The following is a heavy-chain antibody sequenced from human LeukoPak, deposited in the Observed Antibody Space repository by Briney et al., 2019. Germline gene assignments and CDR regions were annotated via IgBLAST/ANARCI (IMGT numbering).Heavy chain of an antibody. CDR2: ISAYNGNT. CDR1: GYTFTSYG. Sequence: ASVKVSCKASGYTFTSYGISWVRQAPGQGFEWMGWISAYNGNTNYAQKLQGRVTMTTDTSTSTAYMELRSLRSDDTAVYYCARVEPYCSSTSCYVGGSHWFDPWGQGTLVTVSS. V-gene: IGHV1-18*04. D-gene: IGHD2-2*01. J-gene: IGHJ5*02. CDR3: ARVEPYCSSTSCYVGGSHWFDP.